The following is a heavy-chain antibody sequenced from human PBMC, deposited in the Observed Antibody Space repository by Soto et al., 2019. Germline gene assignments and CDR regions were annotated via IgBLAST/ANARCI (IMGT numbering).Heavy chain of an antibody. V-gene: IGHV4-34*01. CDR2: INHSGST. CDR1: GGSFSGYY. Sequence: QVQLQQWGAGLLKPSETLSLTCAVYGGSFSGYYWSWIRQPPGKGLEWIGEINHSGSTNYNPSLKSLVTISVDTSKNPFSLKLSSVTAADTAVYYCAIGNRKGSSSGWPGYYFDYWGQGTLVTVSS. CDR3: AIGNRKGSSSGWPGYYFDY. J-gene: IGHJ4*02. D-gene: IGHD6-19*01.